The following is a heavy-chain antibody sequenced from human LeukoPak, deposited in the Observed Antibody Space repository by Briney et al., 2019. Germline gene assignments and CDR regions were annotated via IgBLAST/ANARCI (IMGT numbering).Heavy chain of an antibody. V-gene: IGHV1-2*02. CDR2: INPNSGGT. Sequence: ASVKVSCKASGYTSTGYYMHWVRQAPGQGLEWMGWINPNSGGTNYAQKFQGRVTMTRDTSISTAYMELSSLRSDDTAVYYCARGTYCGGDCYSANFDYWGQGTLVTVSS. CDR3: ARGTYCGGDCYSANFDY. CDR1: GYTSTGYY. D-gene: IGHD2-21*02. J-gene: IGHJ4*02.